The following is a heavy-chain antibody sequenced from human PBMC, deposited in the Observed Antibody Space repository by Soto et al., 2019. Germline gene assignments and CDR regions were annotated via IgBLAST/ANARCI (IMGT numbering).Heavy chain of an antibody. J-gene: IGHJ5*02. CDR1: GGTFSSYA. CDR3: AREARIAAAGHRWFDP. Sequence: QVQLVQSGAEVKKPGSSVKVSCKASGGTFSSYAISWVRQAPGQGLEWMGGIIPIFGTANYAQKFQGRVTITTDESTSRVYMELSSLRSEATAVYYCAREARIAAAGHRWFDPWGQGTPVTVSS. D-gene: IGHD6-13*01. V-gene: IGHV1-69*05. CDR2: IIPIFGTA.